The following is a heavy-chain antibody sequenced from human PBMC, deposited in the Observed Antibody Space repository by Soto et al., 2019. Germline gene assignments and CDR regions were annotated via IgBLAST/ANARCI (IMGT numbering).Heavy chain of an antibody. V-gene: IGHV2-5*02. D-gene: IGHD3-9*01. CDR1: GFSLSTSGVG. Sequence: QITLKESGPTLVKPTQTLTLTCTFSGFSLSTSGVGVGWIRQPPGKALEWLALIYWDDDKRYSPSLKSRLTITRDTSKNQVVLTMTNMDPVDTATYYCARHVFRYFEHRYNWFDPWGQGTLVTVSS. CDR3: ARHVFRYFEHRYNWFDP. CDR2: IYWDDDK. J-gene: IGHJ5*02.